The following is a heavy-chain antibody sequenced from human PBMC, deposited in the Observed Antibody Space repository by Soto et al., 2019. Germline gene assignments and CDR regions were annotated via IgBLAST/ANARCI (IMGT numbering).Heavy chain of an antibody. Sequence: QVQLQESGPGLVKPSETLSLTCTVSGGSISSYYWLWIRQPPGKGLEWIGYIYYSGSPNYNPSLKSRVTISVDTSKNQFSLKLSSVTAADTAVYYCARIAAAGISYGMDVWGQGTTVTVS. CDR2: IYYSGSP. J-gene: IGHJ6*02. D-gene: IGHD6-13*01. V-gene: IGHV4-59*01. CDR1: GGSISSYY. CDR3: ARIAAAGISYGMDV.